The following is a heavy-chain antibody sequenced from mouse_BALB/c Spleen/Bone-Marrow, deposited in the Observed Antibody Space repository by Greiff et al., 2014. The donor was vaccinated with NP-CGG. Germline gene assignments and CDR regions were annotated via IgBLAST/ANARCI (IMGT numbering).Heavy chain of an antibody. Sequence: VQLQQSGPELVRPGVSVKISCKGSGYTFTDCAMHWVKQSHAKSLEWIGVISTYSGNTNYNQKFKGKATMTVDKSSSTAYMELARLTSEDSAIYYCASPIYYGNYEGFAYWGQGTLVTVSA. D-gene: IGHD2-1*01. CDR1: GYTFTDCA. V-gene: IGHV1-67*01. CDR2: ISTYSGNT. CDR3: ASPIYYGNYEGFAY. J-gene: IGHJ3*01.